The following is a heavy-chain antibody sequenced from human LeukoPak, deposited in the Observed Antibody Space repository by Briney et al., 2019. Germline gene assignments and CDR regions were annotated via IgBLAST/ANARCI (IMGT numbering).Heavy chain of an antibody. J-gene: IGHJ3*02. CDR2: ISGSGSKT. CDR3: VKEPRGYSFSFDI. V-gene: IGHV3-23*01. D-gene: IGHD5-18*01. Sequence: GGSLRLSCAASGFTFSNYAMSWVRQAPGEGLEWVSAISGSGSKTFYADSVKGRFTISRDNPKNTLYLQMNSLRPEDTAVYYCVKEPRGYSFSFDIWGQGTMVTVSS. CDR1: GFTFSNYA.